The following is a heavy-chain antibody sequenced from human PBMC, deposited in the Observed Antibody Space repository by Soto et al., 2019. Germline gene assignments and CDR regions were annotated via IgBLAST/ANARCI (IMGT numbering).Heavy chain of an antibody. Sequence: GPTLVNPTQTLTLTCTFSRFSLTTCGVGGGWIRQPPGEPLEWGALIYWDDEKRYKPPLTHRLTITKDPSKNPVFLPMTNLDGIDTATCYSAHSSNSSYREWIFGYLGCWGHGNLVTGSS. J-gene: IGHJ4*01. CDR3: AHSSNSSYREWIFGYLGC. CDR1: RFSLTTCGVG. V-gene: IGHV2-5*02. CDR2: IYWDDEK. D-gene: IGHD3-3*01.